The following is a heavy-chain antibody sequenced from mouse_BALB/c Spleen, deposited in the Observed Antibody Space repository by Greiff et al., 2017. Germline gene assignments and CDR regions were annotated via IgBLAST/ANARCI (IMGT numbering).Heavy chain of an antibody. Sequence: EVKVVESGGGLVKPGGSLKLSCAASGFTFSDYYMYWVRQTPEKRLEWVATISDGGSYTYYPDSVKGRFTISRDNAKNNLYLQMSSLKSEDTAMYYCAREKKGYFDYWGQGTTLTVSS. V-gene: IGHV5-4*02. CDR3: AREKKGYFDY. J-gene: IGHJ2*01. CDR1: GFTFSDYY. CDR2: ISDGGSYT.